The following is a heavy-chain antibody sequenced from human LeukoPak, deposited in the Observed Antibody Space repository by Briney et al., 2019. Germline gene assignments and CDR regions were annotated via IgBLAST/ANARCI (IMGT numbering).Heavy chain of an antibody. CDR1: GGSISSYY. Sequence: SETLSLTCTVSGGSISSYYWSWIRQPPGKGLEGIGYIYYSGSTNYNPSLKSRVTISVDTSKNQFSLKLSSVTAADTAVYYCARSPIGSGWNDYWGQGTLVTVSS. J-gene: IGHJ4*02. V-gene: IGHV4-59*01. CDR3: ARSPIGSGWNDY. D-gene: IGHD6-19*01. CDR2: IYYSGST.